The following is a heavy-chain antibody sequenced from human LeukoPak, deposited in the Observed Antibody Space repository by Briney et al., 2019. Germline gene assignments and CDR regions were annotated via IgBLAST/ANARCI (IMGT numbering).Heavy chain of an antibody. Sequence: GRSLRLSCAASGFTFSSYGMHWVRQAPGKGLEWVAVISYDGSNKYYADSVKGRFTISRDNSKNTLYLQMNSLRAEDTAVYYCAKDQKAGKSLQFLEWTPVRDYYYYGMDVWGQGTTVTVSS. CDR1: GFTFSSYG. CDR3: AKDQKAGKSLQFLEWTPVRDYYYYGMDV. J-gene: IGHJ6*02. V-gene: IGHV3-30*18. CDR2: ISYDGSNK. D-gene: IGHD3-3*01.